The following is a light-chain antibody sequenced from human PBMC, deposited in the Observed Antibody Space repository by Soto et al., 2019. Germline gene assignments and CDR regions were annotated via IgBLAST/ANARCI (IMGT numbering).Light chain of an antibody. Sequence: AIQMTQSPSSLSASVGDRVTITCRASQDIRYDLAWYQQKPGKAPKLLMYAASSLQSGVPSSFSGSGSGTDFTLTINSLQPEDFATYYCLQDYNYPLTFGGGTKVEIK. CDR3: LQDYNYPLT. J-gene: IGKJ4*01. CDR1: QDIRYD. V-gene: IGKV1-6*01. CDR2: AAS.